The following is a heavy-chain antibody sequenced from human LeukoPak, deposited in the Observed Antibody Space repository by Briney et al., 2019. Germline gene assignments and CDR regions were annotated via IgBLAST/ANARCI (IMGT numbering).Heavy chain of an antibody. CDR1: GFTFSSYS. CDR3: VRVVSGSYQEEDAFDI. CDR2: ISSSSSYI. V-gene: IGHV3-21*01. D-gene: IGHD1-26*01. J-gene: IGHJ3*02. Sequence: PGGSLRLSCAASGFTFSSYSMNWVRQAPGKGLEWVSSISSSSSYIYYADSVKGRFTISRDNAKNSLYLQMNSLRAEDTAVYYCVRVVSGSYQEEDAFDIWGQGTMVTVSS.